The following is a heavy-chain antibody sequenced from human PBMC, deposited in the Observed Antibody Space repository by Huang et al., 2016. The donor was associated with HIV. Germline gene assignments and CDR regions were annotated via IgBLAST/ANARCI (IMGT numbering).Heavy chain of an antibody. CDR1: GFSISSYW. V-gene: IGHV3-74*01. CDR3: ARDPRIQSWLNFFDY. D-gene: IGHD3-22*01. J-gene: IGHJ4*02. CDR2: INSDGSRT. Sequence: EVQLVESGGGLVQPGGSLRLSCAASGFSISSYWMHWVRQAPGKGRVWVSRINSDGSRTSYADSVKGRFTISRDNAKNTLYLQMNSLRAEDTAVYYCARDPRIQSWLNFFDYWGQGTLVSVSS.